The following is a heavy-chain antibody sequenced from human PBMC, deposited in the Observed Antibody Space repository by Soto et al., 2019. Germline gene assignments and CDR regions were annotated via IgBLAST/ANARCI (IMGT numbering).Heavy chain of an antibody. CDR3: ARGARYSSGWYTYHFDY. V-gene: IGHV3-23*01. Sequence: PGGSMRLSCTASGFTFSNLGMSLVRQAQGKGLEWVSDISGSGGSTYYAASVKGRFPISRDNSKNTLYLQMNSLRAEDTAVYFCARGARYSSGWYTYHFDYWGQGTLVTVSS. D-gene: IGHD6-19*01. CDR1: GFTFSNLG. J-gene: IGHJ4*02. CDR2: ISGSGGST.